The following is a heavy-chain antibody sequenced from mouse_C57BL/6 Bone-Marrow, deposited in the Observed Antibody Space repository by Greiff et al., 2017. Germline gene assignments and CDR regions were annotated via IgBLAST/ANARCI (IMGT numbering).Heavy chain of an antibody. V-gene: IGHV1-81*01. CDR2: IYPRSGNT. D-gene: IGHD1-1*01. Sequence: VQLQQSGAELARPGASVKLSCKASGYTFTSYGISWVKQRTGQGLEWIGEIYPRSGNTYYNEKFKGKATLTADKSSSTAYMELRRLTSEDSAVYFCASYAWFAYWGQGTLVTVSA. CDR3: ASYAWFAY. CDR1: GYTFTSYG. J-gene: IGHJ3*01.